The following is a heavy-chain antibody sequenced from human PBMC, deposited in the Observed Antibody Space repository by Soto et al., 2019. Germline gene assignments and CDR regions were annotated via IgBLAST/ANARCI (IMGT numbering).Heavy chain of an antibody. CDR1: GGSFSGYY. CDR3: ARDKITGLFDY. CDR2: INHSGST. J-gene: IGHJ4*02. Sequence: QVQLQQWGAGLLKPSETLSLTCAVYGGSFSGYYWTWIRKPPGTGLEWIGEINHSGSTNYHPSLKSRVTISVDTSKNQFSLKLTSVTAADTAVYYCARDKITGLFDYWGQGTLVTVSS. D-gene: IGHD2-8*02. V-gene: IGHV4-34*01.